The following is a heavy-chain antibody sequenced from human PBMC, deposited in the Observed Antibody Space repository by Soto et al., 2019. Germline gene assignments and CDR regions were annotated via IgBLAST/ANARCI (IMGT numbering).Heavy chain of an antibody. CDR3: ARGVDTAMAPD. J-gene: IGHJ4*02. CDR2: ISSSSSTI. Sequence: GGSLRLSCGASGFTPRRDIMKWVRQAPGKGLEWVSYISSSSSTIYYADSVKGRFTISRDNAKNSLYLQMNSLRAEDTAVYYCARGVDTAMAPDWGQGTLVTVSS. D-gene: IGHD5-18*01. CDR1: GFTPRRDI. V-gene: IGHV3-48*01.